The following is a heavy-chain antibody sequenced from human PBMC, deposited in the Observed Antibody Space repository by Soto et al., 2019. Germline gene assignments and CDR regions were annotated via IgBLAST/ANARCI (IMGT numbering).Heavy chain of an antibody. Sequence: QVQLVQSGAEVKKPGSSVKVSCKASGGTFSSYTISWVRQAPGQGLEWMGRIIPILGIANYAQKFQGRVTITADKSTSTAYMELSSLRSEDTAVYYCARDEDSRGFYAFDIWGQGTMVTVSS. CDR3: ARDEDSRGFYAFDI. CDR2: IIPILGIA. V-gene: IGHV1-69*08. CDR1: GGTFSSYT. D-gene: IGHD3-22*01. J-gene: IGHJ3*02.